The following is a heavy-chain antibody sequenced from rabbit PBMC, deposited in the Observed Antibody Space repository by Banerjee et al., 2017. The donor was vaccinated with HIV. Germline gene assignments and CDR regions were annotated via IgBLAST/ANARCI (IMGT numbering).Heavy chain of an antibody. CDR1: GFSFNNKYV. J-gene: IGHJ4*01. D-gene: IGHD4-1*01. CDR3: ARDLAGVIGWNFDL. Sequence: QEQLEESGGDLVKPEGSLTLTCTASGFSFNNKYVMCWVRQAPGKGLEWIARIDAGSSGSTYYASWARGRFTISRPSSTTVTLQVTSLTAADTATYFCARDLAGVIGWNFDLWGQGTLVTVS. V-gene: IGHV1S45*01. CDR2: IDAGSSGST.